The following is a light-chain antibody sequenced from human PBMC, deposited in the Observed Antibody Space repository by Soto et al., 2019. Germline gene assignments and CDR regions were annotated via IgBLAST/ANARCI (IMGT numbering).Light chain of an antibody. Sequence: QSALAQPASVSGSPGQSITISCTGTSSDVGGYNYGSWYQQHPGKAPKLMIYAVTDRPSGVSSRFSGSKSGNTASLTISGLQAEDEADYYCSSYTSSSTLFGTGTKVTVL. CDR2: AVT. CDR1: SSDVGGYNY. CDR3: SSYTSSSTL. V-gene: IGLV2-14*01. J-gene: IGLJ1*01.